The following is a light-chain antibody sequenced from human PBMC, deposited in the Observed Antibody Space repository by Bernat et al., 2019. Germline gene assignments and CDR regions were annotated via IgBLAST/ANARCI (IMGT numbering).Light chain of an antibody. J-gene: IGKJ4*01. Sequence: EIVMTQSPATLSVSPGERATLSCRASQSINTYLAWNQQKPGQAPRLLIYGASTRATGIPARFSGSGSGTEFTLTISNLQSEDFAVYYCQQYKNWPLTFGGGTKVEIK. CDR2: GAS. CDR1: QSINTY. V-gene: IGKV3-15*01. CDR3: QQYKNWPLT.